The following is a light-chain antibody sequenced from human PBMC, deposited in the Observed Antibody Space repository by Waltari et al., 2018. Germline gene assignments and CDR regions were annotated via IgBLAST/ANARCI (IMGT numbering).Light chain of an antibody. CDR1: QSISNW. CDR2: KAS. J-gene: IGKJ1*01. CDR3: QQYNNYTPKT. Sequence: IQVTQSPSTLSASVGDRFTLTCRATQSISNWLAWYQQKPGKAPKLLIYKASTLESGVPSRFSGSGSGTEFTLTISSLQPDDFATYFCQQYNNYTPKTFGQGTKVEIK. V-gene: IGKV1-5*01.